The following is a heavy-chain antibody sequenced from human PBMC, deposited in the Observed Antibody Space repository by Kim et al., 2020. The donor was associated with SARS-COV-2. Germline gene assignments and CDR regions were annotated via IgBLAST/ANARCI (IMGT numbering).Heavy chain of an antibody. CDR2: INQDGTEK. V-gene: IGHV3-7*01. D-gene: IGHD6-19*01. Sequence: GGSLRLSCAASGFTFSTSWMSWVRQAPGKGLEWVANINQDGTEKYYVDSVRCRFTISRDNANNSLFLQMSSLRVEDTAVYYCARLTRWLHFDSWGQGTLVSVSS. J-gene: IGHJ4*02. CDR3: ARLTRWLHFDS. CDR1: GFTFSTSW.